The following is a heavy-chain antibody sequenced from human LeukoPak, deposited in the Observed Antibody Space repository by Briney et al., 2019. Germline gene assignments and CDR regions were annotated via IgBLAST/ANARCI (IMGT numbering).Heavy chain of an antibody. J-gene: IGHJ4*02. V-gene: IGHV4-38-2*02. CDR2: IYHSGNT. CDR3: ARVGVDDSGNIPKYFFDY. Sequence: PSEALSLTCTISGYSISSAYYWGWIRQPPGKGLEWIGSIYHSGNTYYNPSLKSRVIISVDTSKNQFSLKLSPVTAADTALYYCARVGVDDSGNIPKYFFDYWGQGTLVTVSS. CDR1: GYSISSAYY. D-gene: IGHD4-23*01.